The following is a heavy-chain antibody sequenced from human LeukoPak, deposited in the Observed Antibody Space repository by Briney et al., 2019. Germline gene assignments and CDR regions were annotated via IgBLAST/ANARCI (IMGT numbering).Heavy chain of an antibody. J-gene: IGHJ4*02. CDR2: INHSGST. D-gene: IGHD2-15*01. CDR1: GGSFSGYY. V-gene: IGHV4-34*01. CDR3: ARELTCSGGSCYWWGLDY. Sequence: SETLSLTCAVYGGSFSGYYWSWIRQPPGKGLEWIGEINHSGSTNYNPSLKSRVTISVDTSKNQFSLKLSSVTAADTAVYYCARELTCSGGSCYWWGLDYWGQGTLVTVSS.